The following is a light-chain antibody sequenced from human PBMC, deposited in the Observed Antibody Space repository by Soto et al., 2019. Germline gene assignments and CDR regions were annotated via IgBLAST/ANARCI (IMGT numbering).Light chain of an antibody. V-gene: IGKV3-15*01. Sequence: IVVTQSPATLSVYPGERATLSCRASQSVSSNLAWYQQKPGQAPRLLIYGASTRATGIPARFSGSGSGTEFTLTISSLQSEDFAVYYCQQYNNWPRTFGQGTKVDI. CDR3: QQYNNWPRT. CDR1: QSVSSN. J-gene: IGKJ1*01. CDR2: GAS.